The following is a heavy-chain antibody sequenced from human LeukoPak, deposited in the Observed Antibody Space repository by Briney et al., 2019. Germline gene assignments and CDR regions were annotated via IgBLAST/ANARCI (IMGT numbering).Heavy chain of an antibody. J-gene: IGHJ6*03. Sequence: SETLSLTCTVSGGSITSHYYSWIRQPPGKGLEGVGYMYYSGITNYNPSLKTRVTLSVDTSKNQFSLKLSSVTAADTAVYYCARDVITAGYYMDVWGKGTTVTVSS. V-gene: IGHV4-59*11. CDR3: ARDVITAGYYMDV. CDR2: MYYSGIT. CDR1: GGSITSHY. D-gene: IGHD3-16*02.